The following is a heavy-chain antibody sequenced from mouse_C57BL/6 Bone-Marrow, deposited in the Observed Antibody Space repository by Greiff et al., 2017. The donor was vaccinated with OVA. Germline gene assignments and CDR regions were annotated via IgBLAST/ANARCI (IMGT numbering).Heavy chain of an antibody. J-gene: IGHJ3*01. CDR1: GYTFTDYY. CDR2: INPYNGGT. D-gene: IGHD1-1*01. CDR3: ARRDYGAWFAY. V-gene: IGHV1-19*01. Sequence: EVQLQESGPVLVKPGASVKMSCKASGYTFTDYYMNWVKQSHGKSLEWIGVINPYNGGTSYNQKFKGKATLTVDQSSSTAYMELNSLTSEDSAVYYCARRDYGAWFAYWGQGTLVTVSA.